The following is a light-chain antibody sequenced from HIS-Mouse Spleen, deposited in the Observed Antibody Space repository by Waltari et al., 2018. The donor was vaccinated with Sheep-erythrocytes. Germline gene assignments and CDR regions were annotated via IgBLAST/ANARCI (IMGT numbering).Light chain of an antibody. CDR3: MQALQTPPYT. CDR2: LGS. V-gene: IGKV2-28*01. J-gene: IGKJ2*01. Sequence: DLVMTQSKLSLPVTPGEPASISCRSSQGPLHSNGYNYLDWYLQKPGPSPQPLIYLGSYRASGVPDRFSGSGSGTDFTLKISRVEAEDVGVYYCMQALQTPPYTFGQGTKLEIK. CDR1: QGPLHSNGYNY.